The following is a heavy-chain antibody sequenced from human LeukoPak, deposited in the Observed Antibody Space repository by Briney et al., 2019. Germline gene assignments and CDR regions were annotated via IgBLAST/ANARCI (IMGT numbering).Heavy chain of an antibody. Sequence: AAVKVSCKASGYTFTSYYMHWVRQAPGQGLEWMGIINPSGGSTSYAQKFQGRVTMTRDTSTSTVYMELSSLRSEDTAVYYCARWGPAAIDYYYYYMDVWGKGTTVTVSS. CDR2: INPSGGST. CDR1: GYTFTSYY. J-gene: IGHJ6*03. D-gene: IGHD2-2*01. CDR3: ARWGPAAIDYYYYYMDV. V-gene: IGHV1-46*01.